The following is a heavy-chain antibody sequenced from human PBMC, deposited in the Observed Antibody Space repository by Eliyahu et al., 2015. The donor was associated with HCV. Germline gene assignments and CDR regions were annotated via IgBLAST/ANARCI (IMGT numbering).Heavy chain of an antibody. CDR3: TRDLCGGDCHSDWFDP. V-gene: IGHV4-4*07. CDR1: GGXITTXY. J-gene: IGHJ5*02. Sequence: QVQLQESGPGLVKPSETLSLTCSVXGGXITTXYWTWIRQSAGKGLEWIGRIYFTGSSKYSPSLQSRVTMSVDTSKHQVYLTLRSVTAADTGVYYCTRDLCGGDCHSDWFDPWGQGTLVTVSS. D-gene: IGHD2-21*02. CDR2: IYFTGSS.